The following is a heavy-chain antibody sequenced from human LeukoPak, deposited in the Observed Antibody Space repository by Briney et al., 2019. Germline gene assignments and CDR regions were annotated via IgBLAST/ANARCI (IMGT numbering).Heavy chain of an antibody. V-gene: IGHV3-21*01. CDR1: GFTFSSYS. J-gene: IGHJ3*02. CDR2: ISSSSSYI. D-gene: IGHD5-12*01. Sequence: GGSLRLSRAASGFTFSSYSMNWVRQAPGKGLEWVSSISSSSSYIYYADSVKGRFTISRDNAKNSLYLQMNSLRAEDTAVYYCARATTNDAFDIWGQGTMVTVSS. CDR3: ARATTNDAFDI.